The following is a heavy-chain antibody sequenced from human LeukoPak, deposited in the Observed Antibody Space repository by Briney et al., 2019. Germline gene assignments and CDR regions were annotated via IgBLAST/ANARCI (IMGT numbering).Heavy chain of an antibody. Sequence: GASVKVSCKTSGYTFRSYAISWVRQAPGQGLERMGWINVYNGYTNYARNFQGRVTMTTDTSTSTAYMEVRSLRSDDTAVYYCARVECSSTTCYDDYWGQGTPVIVSS. CDR3: ARVECSSTTCYDDY. D-gene: IGHD2-2*01. CDR1: GYTFRSYA. J-gene: IGHJ4*02. CDR2: INVYNGYT. V-gene: IGHV1-18*01.